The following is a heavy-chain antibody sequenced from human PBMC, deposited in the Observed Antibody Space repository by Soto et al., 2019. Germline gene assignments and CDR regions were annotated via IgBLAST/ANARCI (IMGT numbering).Heavy chain of an antibody. D-gene: IGHD3-10*01. CDR3: ARDGAGDHGEVYYYYYYGMDV. V-gene: IGHV3-30-3*01. Sequence: QVQLVESGGGVVQPGRSLRLSCAASGFTFSSYAMHWVRQAPGKGLEWVAVISYDGSNKYYADSVKGRFTISRDNSKNTLYLQMNSLRAEDTAVYYCARDGAGDHGEVYYYYYYGMDVWGQGTTVTVSS. J-gene: IGHJ6*02. CDR1: GFTFSSYA. CDR2: ISYDGSNK.